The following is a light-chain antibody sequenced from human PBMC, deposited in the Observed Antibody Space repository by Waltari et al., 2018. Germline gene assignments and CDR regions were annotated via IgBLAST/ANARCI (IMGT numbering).Light chain of an antibody. J-gene: IGKJ1*01. CDR1: QKIDRY. Sequence: DIQMTQSPSSLSASVGDSVTITCRASQKIDRYLNWYQQQSGKAPKLLIYASSSLQSGVPSRCGGSGSGTDFTLTISSLHPEDFATYYCQQSYSNPVTFGQGTKVDIK. CDR2: ASS. CDR3: QQSYSNPVT. V-gene: IGKV1-39*01.